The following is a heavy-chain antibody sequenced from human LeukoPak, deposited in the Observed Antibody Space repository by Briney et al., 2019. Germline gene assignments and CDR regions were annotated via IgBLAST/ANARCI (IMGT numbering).Heavy chain of an antibody. CDR3: AREYYDILTGGIYYFDY. CDR2: INPNSGGT. CDR1: GYTFTGYY. D-gene: IGHD3-9*01. Sequence: ASVKVSCKASGYTFTGYYMHWVRQAPGQGLEWMGRINPNSGGTNYAQKFQGRVTMTRDTSISTAYMELSRLRSDDTAVYYCAREYYDILTGGIYYFDYWGQGTLVTVSS. V-gene: IGHV1-2*06. J-gene: IGHJ4*02.